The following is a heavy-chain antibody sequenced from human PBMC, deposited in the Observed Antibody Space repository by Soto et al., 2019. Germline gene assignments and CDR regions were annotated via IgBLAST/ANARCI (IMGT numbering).Heavy chain of an antibody. D-gene: IGHD3-10*01. CDR3: AKNRQFRSYYESAGHYNN. J-gene: IGHJ4*02. V-gene: IGHV3-23*01. Sequence: EVQLLESGGGLVQPGGSLRLSCVASGFTFRNYDMRWVRQAPAKGLEWVSGISGTGGATYYADSVKGRFTISRDNSKNTLYLQMNSLRANDTAVYYCAKNRQFRSYYESAGHYNNWGQGTLVTVSS. CDR1: GFTFRNYD. CDR2: ISGTGGAT.